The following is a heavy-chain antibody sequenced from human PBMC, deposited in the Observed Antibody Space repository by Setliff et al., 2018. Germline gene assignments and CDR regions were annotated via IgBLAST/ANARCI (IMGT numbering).Heavy chain of an antibody. J-gene: IGHJ5*02. CDR2: FWANGNNK. Sequence: PGGSLRLSCVASGFTFKNYGIHWVRQAPGKGLEWVAVFWANGNNKYYADSVKGRFTISRDNSQNTVYLQMDSLRAEDTAVYYCARDDDTTSRYSRFEHWGQGTPVTVSS. CDR3: ARDDDTTSRYSRFEH. D-gene: IGHD5-12*01. CDR1: GFTFKNYG. V-gene: IGHV3-33*01.